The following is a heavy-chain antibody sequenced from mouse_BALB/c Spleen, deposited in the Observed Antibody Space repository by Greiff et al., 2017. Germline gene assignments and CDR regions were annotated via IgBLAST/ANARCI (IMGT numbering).Heavy chain of an antibody. D-gene: IGHD1-1*01. CDR2: IDPANGNT. Sequence: VQLQQSGAELVKPGASVKLSCTASGFNIKDTYMHWVKQRPEQGLEWIGRIDPANGNTKYDPKFQGKATITADTSSNTAYLQLSSLTSEDTAVYYCARSLYYYGTNYYAMDYWGQGTSVTVSS. CDR1: GFNIKDTY. V-gene: IGHV14-3*02. CDR3: ARSLYYYGTNYYAMDY. J-gene: IGHJ4*01.